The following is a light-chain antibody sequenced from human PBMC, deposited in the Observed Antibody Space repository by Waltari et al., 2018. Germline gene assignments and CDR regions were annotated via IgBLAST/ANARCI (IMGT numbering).Light chain of an antibody. CDR2: AAS. CDR1: TDIGNQ. V-gene: IGKV1D-12*01. J-gene: IGKJ5*01. CDR3: QDAYNFPIT. Sequence: DVQMTQSSSSVSASVGDKVSITCRASTDIGNQVAWYQLKPGKAPKLLIYAASTLQTGVPSRFSGSGSGTDFSLTISSLQPEDFATYICQDAYNFPITFGQGTRLEIK.